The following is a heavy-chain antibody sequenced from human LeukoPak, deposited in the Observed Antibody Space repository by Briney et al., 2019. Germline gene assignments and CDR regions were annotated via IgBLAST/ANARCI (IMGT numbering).Heavy chain of an antibody. CDR3: ARDSSMLRGPLVIYYFDF. J-gene: IGHJ4*02. CDR2: ISESGSNT. D-gene: IGHD3-10*01. CDR1: GFTFSNYA. V-gene: IGHV3-23*01. Sequence: PGGSLRLSCAGSGFTFSNYAMNWVRQAPGKGLEWVSSISESGSNTDYADSVKGRFTISRDNSKNTLYLQMNSLRVEDTAVYYCARDSSMLRGPLVIYYFDFWGQGTLVTVSS.